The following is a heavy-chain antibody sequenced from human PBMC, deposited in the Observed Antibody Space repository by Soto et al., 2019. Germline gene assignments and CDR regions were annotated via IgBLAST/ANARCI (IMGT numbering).Heavy chain of an antibody. CDR2: ITWNTGIV. CDR3: AKALMPKIPTLSDALHI. D-gene: IGHD2-2*01. CDR1: GFTFADYA. J-gene: IGHJ3*02. V-gene: IGHV3-9*01. Sequence: EVQLVESGGGLVQPGRSLRLSCAASGFTFADYAMHWVRQAPGRGLEWVSGITWNTGIVDYADSVKGRFTISRDNAKKFLYLQMNSLRTEDTALYYCAKALMPKIPTLSDALHIWGQGTLVSVSS.